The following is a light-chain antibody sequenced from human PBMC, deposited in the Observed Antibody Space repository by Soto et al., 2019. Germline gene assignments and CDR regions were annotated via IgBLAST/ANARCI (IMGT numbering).Light chain of an antibody. CDR1: QSIITY. CDR3: QQSYSSPPEYT. CDR2: GAS. J-gene: IGKJ2*01. V-gene: IGKV1-39*01. Sequence: QSPSSLSASIGDRVTITCRASQSIITYLNWYQQKPGNAPKLLIHGASSLESGVPSRFSGSGSGTDFTLTISSLQPEDFATYYCQQSYSSPPEYTFGQGTKLEIK.